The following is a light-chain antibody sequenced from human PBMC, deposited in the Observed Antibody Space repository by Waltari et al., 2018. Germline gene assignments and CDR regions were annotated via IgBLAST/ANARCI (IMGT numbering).Light chain of an antibody. Sequence: SYELTQPPSVSVSPGQPARITCSGDALPHQYAYWYQQKAGPGPVVVICKETERPSGIPERCSGSTSGTTVTWTISGVQPEDEADYYCQSGDITGTYIIFGGGTKLTVL. V-gene: IGLV3-25*03. CDR1: ALPHQY. J-gene: IGLJ2*01. CDR2: KET. CDR3: QSGDITGTYII.